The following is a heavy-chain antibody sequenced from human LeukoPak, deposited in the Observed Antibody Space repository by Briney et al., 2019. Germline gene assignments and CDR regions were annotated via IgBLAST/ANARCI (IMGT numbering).Heavy chain of an antibody. CDR2: IGTSSNNI. V-gene: IGHV3-21*01. CDR1: GFTVSNAW. Sequence: GGSLRLSCAASGFTVSNAWMSWVRQAPGKGLEWVSSIGTSSNNIYYTDSVKGRFTISRDNAKNSLYLQVDSLRVEDTAVYFCASETVGNYALDYWGQGTLVTVSS. J-gene: IGHJ4*02. CDR3: ASETVGNYALDY. D-gene: IGHD1-7*01.